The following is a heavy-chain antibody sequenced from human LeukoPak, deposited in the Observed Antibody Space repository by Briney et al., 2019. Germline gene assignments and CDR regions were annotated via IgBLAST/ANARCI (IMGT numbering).Heavy chain of an antibody. Sequence: PSETLSLTCTVSGGSISSSNYYWGWIRQPPGKGLEWIGSIYYSGSTYYNPSLQSRVTMSVDTSKNQFSLKLTSLTAADTALYYCARDLAGGDYGDSWGQGTLVTVSS. CDR2: IYYSGST. J-gene: IGHJ4*02. D-gene: IGHD6-19*01. CDR3: ARDLAGGDYGDS. V-gene: IGHV4-39*07. CDR1: GGSISSSNYY.